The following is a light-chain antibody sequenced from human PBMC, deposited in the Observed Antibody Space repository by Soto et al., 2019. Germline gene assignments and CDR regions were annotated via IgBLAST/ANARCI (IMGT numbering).Light chain of an antibody. Sequence: QSALTQPASVSGSPGQSITISCTGTSSDVGGYKYVSWYQQYSGKAPKLMIYEVTNRPSGVSNRFSGSKSGNTASLTISGLQAEDEGDYYCTSYTSSDTGVFGGGTKVTVL. CDR2: EVT. J-gene: IGLJ3*02. V-gene: IGLV2-14*01. CDR3: TSYTSSDTGV. CDR1: SSDVGGYKY.